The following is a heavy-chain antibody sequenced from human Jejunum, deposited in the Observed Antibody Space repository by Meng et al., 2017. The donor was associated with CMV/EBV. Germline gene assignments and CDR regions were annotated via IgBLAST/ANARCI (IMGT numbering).Heavy chain of an antibody. CDR2: IYSGGSTT. J-gene: IGHJ5*02. V-gene: IGHV3-23*03. CDR3: AKAESSAWYSSDH. Sequence: SGVTFNTYAMSWVRQAPGKGLEWVSVIYSGGSTTYYADSVKGRFTISRDNSKNTLYLQMNSLRAEDTAIYYCAKAESSAWYSSDHWGQGTLVTVSS. CDR1: GVTFNTYA. D-gene: IGHD2-21*01.